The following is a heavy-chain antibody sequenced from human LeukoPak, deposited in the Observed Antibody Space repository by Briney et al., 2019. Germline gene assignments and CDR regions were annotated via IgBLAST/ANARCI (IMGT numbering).Heavy chain of an antibody. CDR3: ARGRRITMIVVVTLDAFDI. D-gene: IGHD3-22*01. V-gene: IGHV4-34*01. CDR2: INHSGST. J-gene: IGHJ3*02. CDR1: GGSFSGYY. Sequence: SETLSLTCAVYGGSFSGYYWSWIRQPPGKGLEWIGEINHSGSTNYNPPLKSRVTISVDTSKNQFSLKLSSVTAADTAVYYCARGRRITMIVVVTLDAFDIWGQGTMVTVSS.